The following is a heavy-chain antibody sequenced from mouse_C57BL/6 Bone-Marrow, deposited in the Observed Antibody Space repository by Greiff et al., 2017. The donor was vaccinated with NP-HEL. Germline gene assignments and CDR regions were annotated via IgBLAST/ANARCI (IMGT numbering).Heavy chain of an antibody. V-gene: IGHV5-2*03. CDR2: INSDGGST. J-gene: IGHJ2*01. CDR3: ARPGTWDY. D-gene: IGHD3-3*01. CDR1: EYDFPSHD. Sequence: EVMLVESGGGLVQPGESLKLSCESNEYDFPSHDMSWVRKTPEKRLELVAAINSDGGSTYYPDTMEGRFILSRANTEKTRYLQMSSVGAEDTALYYCARPGTWDYWGQGTTLTVSS.